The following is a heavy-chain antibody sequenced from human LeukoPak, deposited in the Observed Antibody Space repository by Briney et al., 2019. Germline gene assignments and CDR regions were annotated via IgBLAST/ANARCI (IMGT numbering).Heavy chain of an antibody. J-gene: IGHJ5*02. V-gene: IGHV1-69*04. Sequence: SVKVSFKASGGTFIIYAISWVRQAPGQGREWMGRIIPILGIANYAQKFQGRVTITADKSTSTAYMELSSLRSEDTAVYYCARGGTRYCSGGSCSNWFDPWGQGTLVTVSS. CDR1: GGTFIIYA. D-gene: IGHD2-15*01. CDR3: ARGGTRYCSGGSCSNWFDP. CDR2: IIPILGIA.